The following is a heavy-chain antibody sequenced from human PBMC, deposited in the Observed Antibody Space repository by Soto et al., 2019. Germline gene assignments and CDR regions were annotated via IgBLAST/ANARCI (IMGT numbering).Heavy chain of an antibody. Sequence: SETLSLTCTVSGGSIFSDDWTWIRQPPGKGLEWIGYISRGGSSRYAPSLKGRVTFSTDTSKNQVSLKLTYVTVADTAVYYCARGYWFDAWGPGTLVTVSS. CDR2: ISRGGSS. V-gene: IGHV4-59*01. J-gene: IGHJ5*02. CDR1: GGSIFSDD. CDR3: ARGYWFDA.